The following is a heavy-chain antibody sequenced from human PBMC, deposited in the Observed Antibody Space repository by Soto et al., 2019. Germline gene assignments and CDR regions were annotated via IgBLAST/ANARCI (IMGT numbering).Heavy chain of an antibody. Sequence: SSETLSLTCTVSGGSVSSGSYYWSWIRQPPGKGLEWIGYIYYSGSTNYNPSLKSRVTISVDTSKNQSSLKLSSVTAADTAVYYCAREGGYDYVWGSYRFDYLGQGTLVTLSS. J-gene: IGHJ4*02. D-gene: IGHD3-16*02. CDR2: IYYSGST. CDR3: AREGGYDYVWGSYRFDY. CDR1: GGSVSSGSYY. V-gene: IGHV4-61*01.